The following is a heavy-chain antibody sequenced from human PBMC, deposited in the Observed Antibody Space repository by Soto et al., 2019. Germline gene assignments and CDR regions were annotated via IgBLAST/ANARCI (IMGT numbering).Heavy chain of an antibody. V-gene: IGHV4-31*03. CDR2: IYYSGST. J-gene: IGHJ5*02. Sequence: QVQLQESGPGLVKPSQTLSLTCTVSGGSISSGGYYWSWIRQHPGKGLEWIGYIYYSGSTYYNPSLKSRVTISVDTSKNQFSLKLSSVTAATTAVYYCARGFPEGGNWFDPWGQGTLVTVSS. CDR1: GGSISSGGYY. D-gene: IGHD1-26*01. CDR3: ARGFPEGGNWFDP.